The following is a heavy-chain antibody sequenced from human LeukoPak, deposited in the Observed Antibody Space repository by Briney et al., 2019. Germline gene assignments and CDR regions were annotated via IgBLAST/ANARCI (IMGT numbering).Heavy chain of an antibody. Sequence: GGSLRLSCAASGFTFSSYGMHWVRQAPAKGLDWGAVISYDGSNKYYADSVKGRFTISRDNSKNTLYLQMNSLRAEDTAVYYCAKSFPAAGTFGDYWGQGTLVTVSS. V-gene: IGHV3-30*18. J-gene: IGHJ4*02. CDR1: GFTFSSYG. D-gene: IGHD6-13*01. CDR3: AKSFPAAGTFGDY. CDR2: ISYDGSNK.